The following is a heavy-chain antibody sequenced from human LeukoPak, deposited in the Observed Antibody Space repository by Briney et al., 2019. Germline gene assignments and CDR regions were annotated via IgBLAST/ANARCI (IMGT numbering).Heavy chain of an antibody. CDR2: IWYDGTKK. CDR3: AKDQTSRFDP. J-gene: IGHJ5*02. V-gene: IGHV3-30*02. CDR1: GFSFSSYG. Sequence: PGGSLRLSCAASGFSFSSYGMHWVRQAPGKGLEWVAFIWYDGTKKYYADSVKGRFTISRGNSKNTLYLQMNSLRAEDTAVYYCAKDQTSRFDPWGQGTLVTVSS.